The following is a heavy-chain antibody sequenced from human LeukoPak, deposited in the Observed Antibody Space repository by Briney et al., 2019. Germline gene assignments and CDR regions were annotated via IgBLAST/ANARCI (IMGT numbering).Heavy chain of an antibody. V-gene: IGHV3-21*05. J-gene: IGHJ4*02. CDR1: GFTFSSFS. D-gene: IGHD2-8*01. CDR3: ARVLRYCTNGVCYPYYFDY. Sequence: GGSLRLSCAASGFTFSSFSMNWVRQAPGKGLEWVAYIKSSSSIIYYADSVKGRFTISRDNAKNSLYLQMNSLRAEDTAVYYCARVLRYCTNGVCYPYYFDYWGQGTLVAVSS. CDR2: IKSSSSII.